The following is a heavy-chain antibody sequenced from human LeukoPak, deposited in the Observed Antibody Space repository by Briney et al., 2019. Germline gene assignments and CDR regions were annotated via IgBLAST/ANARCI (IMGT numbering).Heavy chain of an antibody. Sequence: GESLKISCKGSGYSFTNYWIGWVRQMPGKGLEWMGIIFPADSDTRYSPSFPGQVTISADKSISTAYLQWSSLKASDTAMYYCARSAYSGYEGDYWGQGTLVTVSS. V-gene: IGHV5-51*01. CDR3: ARSAYSGYEGDY. J-gene: IGHJ4*02. CDR2: IFPADSDT. CDR1: GYSFTNYW. D-gene: IGHD5-12*01.